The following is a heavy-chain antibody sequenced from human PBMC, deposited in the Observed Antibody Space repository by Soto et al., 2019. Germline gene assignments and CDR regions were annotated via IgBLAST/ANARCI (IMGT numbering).Heavy chain of an antibody. J-gene: IGHJ4*02. CDR1: GYTFTSYG. CDR3: ARDLRIVVVPAATLDY. Sequence: ASVKVSCKASGYTFTSYGISWVRQAPGQGLEWMGWISAYNGNTNYAQKLQGRVTMTTDTSTSTAYMELRSLRSDDTAVYYCARDLRIVVVPAATLDYWGQGTLVTVSS. D-gene: IGHD2-2*01. CDR2: ISAYNGNT. V-gene: IGHV1-18*01.